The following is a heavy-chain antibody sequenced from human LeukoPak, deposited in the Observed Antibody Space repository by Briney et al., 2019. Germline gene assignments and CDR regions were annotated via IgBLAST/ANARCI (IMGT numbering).Heavy chain of an antibody. V-gene: IGHV4-61*02. J-gene: IGHJ5*02. CDR2: IYTSGST. Sequence: SETLSLTCTVSGGSISSGSYYWSWIRQPAGKGLEWIGRIYTSGSTNYNPSLKSRVTISVDTSKNQFSLKLSSVTAADTAVYYCARALYYDFWSGKNWFDPWGQGTLVTVSS. CDR1: GGSISSGSYY. D-gene: IGHD3-3*01. CDR3: ARALYYDFWSGKNWFDP.